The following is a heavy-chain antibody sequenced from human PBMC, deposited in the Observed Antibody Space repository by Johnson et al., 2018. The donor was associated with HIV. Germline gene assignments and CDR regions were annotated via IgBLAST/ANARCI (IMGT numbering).Heavy chain of an antibody. D-gene: IGHD6-19*01. CDR1: GFTFDDYA. J-gene: IGHJ3*02. V-gene: IGHV3-9*03. CDR2: ISWNSGSI. CDR3: AKVWAVAGRGTHDAFDI. Sequence: QLVESGGGLIQPGGSLRLSCAASGFTFDDYAMHWVWQDPGKGLAWVSGISWNSGSIGSADSVKGRFTLSRDNAKNSLYLQMNSLRAEDMALYYCAKVWAVAGRGTHDAFDIWGQGTMVTVSS.